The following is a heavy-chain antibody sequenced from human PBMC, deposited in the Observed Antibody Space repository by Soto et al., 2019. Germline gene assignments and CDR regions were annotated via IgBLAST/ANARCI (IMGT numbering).Heavy chain of an antibody. CDR2: ISAYNGNT. D-gene: IGHD5-12*01. V-gene: IGHV1-18*01. Sequence: QVQLVQSGAEVKKPGASVKVSCKASGYNFTNFGITWVRQAPEQGHEWMGWISAYNGNTNYAQNFQGRVTMTTDTSTSTAYMELRSLRSDDTAVFYCAVVGTPSDFWGQGTLVTVS. CDR1: GYNFTNFG. CDR3: AVVGTPSDF. J-gene: IGHJ4*02.